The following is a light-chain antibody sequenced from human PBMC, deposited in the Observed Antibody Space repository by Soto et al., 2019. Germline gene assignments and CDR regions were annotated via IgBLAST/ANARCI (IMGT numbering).Light chain of an antibody. J-gene: IGLJ2*01. V-gene: IGLV2-23*01. CDR2: EGD. CDR3: CSDAGSITV. CDR1: SSDVGSYNL. Sequence: QSALTQPASVSGSPGQSITISCSGTSSDVGSYNLVSWYQQYSGKAPKLIIYEGDKRPSGVSNRFSGSKSGNTASLTISGLQAEDEADYYCCSDAGSITVFGGGTKLTVL.